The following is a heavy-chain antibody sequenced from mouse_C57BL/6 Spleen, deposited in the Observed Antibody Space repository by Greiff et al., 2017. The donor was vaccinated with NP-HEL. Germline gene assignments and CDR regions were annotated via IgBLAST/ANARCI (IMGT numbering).Heavy chain of an antibody. D-gene: IGHD3-2*02. CDR3: ASGSSGYDY. J-gene: IGHJ2*01. Sequence: VQLQQSGPELVKPGASVKISCKASGYTFTDYYMNWVKQSHGKSLEWIGDINPNNGGTSYNQKFKGKATLTVDKSSSTAYMELRSLTSEDSAVYYCASGSSGYDYWGQGTTLTVSS. CDR2: INPNNGGT. CDR1: GYTFTDYY. V-gene: IGHV1-26*01.